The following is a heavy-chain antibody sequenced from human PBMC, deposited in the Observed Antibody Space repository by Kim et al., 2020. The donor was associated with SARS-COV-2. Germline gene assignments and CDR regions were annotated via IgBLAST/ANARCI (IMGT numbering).Heavy chain of an antibody. Sequence: YYNPSLKSRVTISVDTSKNQFSLKLSSVTAADTAVYYCARVNGRLGELSLWGQGTLVTVYS. V-gene: IGHV4-31*02. CDR3: ARVNGRLGELSL. J-gene: IGHJ4*02. D-gene: IGHD3-16*02.